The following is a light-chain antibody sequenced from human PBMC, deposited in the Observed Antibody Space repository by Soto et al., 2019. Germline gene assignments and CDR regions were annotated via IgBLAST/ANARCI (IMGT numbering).Light chain of an antibody. CDR1: SSNIGAGYD. J-gene: IGLJ1*01. Sequence: QSVLTQPPSVSGAPGQRVTISCSGSSSNIGAGYDVHWYQQLPGKAPKLLIYANNNRPSGVPDRFSGSKSVPSASLAIAGLQAEDEADYYCQSYDSSLTVFGNGTKVTVL. CDR2: ANN. V-gene: IGLV1-40*01. CDR3: QSYDSSLTV.